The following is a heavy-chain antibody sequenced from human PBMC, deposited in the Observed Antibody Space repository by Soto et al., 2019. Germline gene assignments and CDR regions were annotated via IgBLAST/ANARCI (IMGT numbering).Heavy chain of an antibody. V-gene: IGHV4-4*02. CDR3: AGGFGSGHYDY. CDR2: IYHSGST. D-gene: IGHD3-10*01. J-gene: IGHJ4*02. CDR1: GVPISSSSW. Sequence: QVQLQESGPGLVKPSGTLSLTCAVSGVPISSSSWWSWVRQPPGKGLEWIGEIYHSGSTNYNPSLKSRVTISVDKSNHHFSLKLTSVTAADTAVYYCAGGFGSGHYDYWGQGTLLTVSS.